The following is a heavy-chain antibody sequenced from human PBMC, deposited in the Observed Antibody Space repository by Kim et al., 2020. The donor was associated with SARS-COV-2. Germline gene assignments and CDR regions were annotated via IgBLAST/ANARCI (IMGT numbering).Heavy chain of an antibody. V-gene: IGHV3-30*04. CDR3: ARDQLLWFGEHKTDAFDI. J-gene: IGHJ3*02. CDR1: GFTFSSYA. CDR2: ISYDGSNK. D-gene: IGHD3-10*01. Sequence: GGSLRLSCAASGFTFSSYAMHWVRQAPGKGLEWVAVISYDGSNKYYADSVKGRFTISRDNSKNTLYLQMNSLRAEDTAVYYCARDQLLWFGEHKTDAFDIWGHGTMVTVSS.